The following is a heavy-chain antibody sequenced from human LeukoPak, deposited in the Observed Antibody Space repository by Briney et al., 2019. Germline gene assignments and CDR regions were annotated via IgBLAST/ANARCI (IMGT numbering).Heavy chain of an antibody. J-gene: IGHJ4*02. V-gene: IGHV3-23*01. Sequence: GGSLRLSCAASGFTFNAYSMSWVRQAPGKGLEWVSSTTGSGGTTHYADSVKGRFTISRDNSKNTLYLQMNSLRVEDTAVYYCAKTRKGFDYWGQGTLVTVSS. CDR1: GFTFNAYS. CDR2: TTGSGGTT. D-gene: IGHD1-14*01. CDR3: AKTRKGFDY.